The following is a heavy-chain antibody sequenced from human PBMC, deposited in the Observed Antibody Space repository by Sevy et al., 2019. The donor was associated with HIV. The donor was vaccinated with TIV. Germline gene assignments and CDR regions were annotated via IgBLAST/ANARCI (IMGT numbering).Heavy chain of an antibody. CDR1: GFTFSAYW. D-gene: IGHD1-7*01. Sequence: GGSLRLSCAASGFTFSAYWMSWVRQAPGKGLEWVATMKQDGSEKYYVDSVKGRLTISRDNAKNSLYLQVNSLRAEDTAVYYCAKDPSNWNYHYWGQGTLVTVSS. CDR2: MKQDGSEK. J-gene: IGHJ4*02. CDR3: AKDPSNWNYHY. V-gene: IGHV3-7*01.